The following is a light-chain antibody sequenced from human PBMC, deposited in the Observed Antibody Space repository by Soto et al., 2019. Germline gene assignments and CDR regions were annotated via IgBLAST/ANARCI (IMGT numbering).Light chain of an antibody. CDR1: QDIRNE. Sequence: AIQVTQSPSSLSASVGDRVTITCRASQDIRNELGGYHQVPGKAPKFLSFAACNLQSGVPSRFSGSGSGTDFTLTISSLQPADFATYDCQQLNSYPITLGQGTRLEIK. J-gene: IGKJ5*01. CDR3: QQLNSYPIT. V-gene: IGKV1-6*01. CDR2: AAC.